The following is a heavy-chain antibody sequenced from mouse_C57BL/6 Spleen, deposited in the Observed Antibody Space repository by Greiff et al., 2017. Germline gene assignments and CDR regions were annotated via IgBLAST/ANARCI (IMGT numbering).Heavy chain of an antibody. Sequence: QVQLKQPGAELVRPGSSVKLSCKASGYTFTSYWMHWVKQRPIQGLEWIGNIDPSDSETHYNQKFKDKATLTVDKSSSTAYMQLSSLTSEDSAVYYCARWEDRDGGDYWGQGTTLTVSS. CDR2: IDPSDSET. D-gene: IGHD4-1*01. V-gene: IGHV1-52*01. CDR1: GYTFTSYW. CDR3: ARWEDRDGGDY. J-gene: IGHJ2*01.